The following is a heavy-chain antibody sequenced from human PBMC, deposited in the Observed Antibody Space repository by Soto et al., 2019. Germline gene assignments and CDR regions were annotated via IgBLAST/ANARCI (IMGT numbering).Heavy chain of an antibody. J-gene: IGHJ2*01. CDR1: GYTFTSYY. V-gene: IGHV1-2*04. Sequence: QVQLVQSGAEVKKPGASVKVSCQASGYTFTSYYIHWVRQAPGQGLEWMGSINPNSGATYFAQKLQGWVTMSRARSISTAYMELSRLRSDDTAVYYCARAGQKWYFDLWGRGTLVTVSS. CDR3: ARAGQKWYFDL. CDR2: INPNSGAT.